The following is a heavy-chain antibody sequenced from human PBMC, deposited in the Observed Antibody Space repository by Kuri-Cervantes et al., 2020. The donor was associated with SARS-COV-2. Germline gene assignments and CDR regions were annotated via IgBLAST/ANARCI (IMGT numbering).Heavy chain of an antibody. CDR3: ARGISIAAAGH. CDR2: IYYSGST. Sequence: SETLSLTCTVSGGSISSSSYYWGWIRQPPGKGLEWIGSIYYSGSTYYNPSLKSRVTISVDTSKNQFSLKLSSVTAADTAVYYCARGISIAAAGHWGQGTLVTVSS. V-gene: IGHV4-39*01. J-gene: IGHJ4*02. D-gene: IGHD6-13*01. CDR1: GGSISSSSYY.